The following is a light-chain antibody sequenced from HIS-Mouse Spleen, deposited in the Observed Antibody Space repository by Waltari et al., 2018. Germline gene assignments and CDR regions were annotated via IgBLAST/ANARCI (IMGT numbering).Light chain of an antibody. V-gene: IGLV2-14*01. CDR3: SSYTSSSTV. CDR1: SSDGGGYHY. Sequence: QSALTQPASVSGSPGQSITISCPGTSSDGGGYHYVSWYQQHPGKAPKLLIYEVSNRPSGVSNRFSGSKSGNTASLTISGLQAEDEADYYCSSYTSSSTVFGGGTKLTVL. CDR2: EVS. J-gene: IGLJ2*01.